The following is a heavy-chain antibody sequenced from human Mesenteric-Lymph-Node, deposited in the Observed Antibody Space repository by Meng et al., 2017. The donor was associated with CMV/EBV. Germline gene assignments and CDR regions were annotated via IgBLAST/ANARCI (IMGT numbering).Heavy chain of an antibody. CDR2: INHSGST. V-gene: IGHV4-34*01. J-gene: IGHJ4*02. CDR3: ARVGGTPSDFDY. CDR1: GGSFSGYY. Sequence: SETLSLTCAVYGGSFSGYYWSWIRQPPGKGLEWIGEINHSGSTNYNPSLKSRVTISVDTSKNQFSLKLSSVTAADTAVYYCARVGGTPSDFDYWGQGTLVTVSS. D-gene: IGHD1-1*01.